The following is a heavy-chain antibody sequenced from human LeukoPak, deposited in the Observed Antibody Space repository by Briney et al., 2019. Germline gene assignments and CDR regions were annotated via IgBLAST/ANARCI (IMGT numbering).Heavy chain of an antibody. J-gene: IGHJ4*02. V-gene: IGHV3-7*01. CDR2: IKQDGSEK. CDR1: GFTFSSYW. CDR3: ARDFFSSPGVTDY. Sequence: GGSLRLSCAASGFTFSSYWMSWVRQAPGKGLEWLANIKQDGSEKYYVDSVKGRFTISRDNAKNSLYLQMNSLRAEHTAVYYCARDFFSSPGVTDYWGQGTLVTVSS. D-gene: IGHD3-10*01.